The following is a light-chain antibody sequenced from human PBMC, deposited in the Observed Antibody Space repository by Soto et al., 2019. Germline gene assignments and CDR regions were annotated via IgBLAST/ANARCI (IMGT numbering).Light chain of an antibody. Sequence: QSALTQPASVSGSPGQSITISCTGTSSDIGFYDLVSWYQQHPGNAPKLMIYEGTKRPSGVSDRFSGSKSGNTASLTISGLQTEDEADYYCCSYVGNSTLVFGGGTKLTVL. V-gene: IGLV2-23*01. CDR2: EGT. J-gene: IGLJ2*01. CDR3: CSYVGNSTLV. CDR1: SSDIGFYDL.